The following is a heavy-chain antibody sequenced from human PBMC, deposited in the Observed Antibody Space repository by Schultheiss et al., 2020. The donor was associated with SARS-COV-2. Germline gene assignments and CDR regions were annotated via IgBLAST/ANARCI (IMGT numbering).Heavy chain of an antibody. D-gene: IGHD3-9*01. V-gene: IGHV1-2*02. Sequence: GESLKISCKASGYTFTGYYMHWVRQAPGQGLEWMGWINPNSGGTNYAQKFQGRVTMTRDTSISTAYMELSRLRSDDTAVYYCARDNILTGYVLIPGEGRPEINWFDPWGQGTLVTVSS. CDR1: GYTFTGYY. CDR2: INPNSGGT. J-gene: IGHJ5*02. CDR3: ARDNILTGYVLIPGEGRPEINWFDP.